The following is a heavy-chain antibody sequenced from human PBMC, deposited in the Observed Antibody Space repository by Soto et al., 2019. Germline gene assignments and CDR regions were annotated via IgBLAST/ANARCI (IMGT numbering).Heavy chain of an antibody. CDR3: VRSYGDPPG. D-gene: IGHD4-17*01. Sequence: EVQLVESGGGVVQPGGSLRLSCAASGFTFSSDWMHWVRQAPGKGLVWVSRINGDGTNTDYADSVKGRFTISRDNPKNTLYLQMNSLRAEDAAVYYSVRSYGDPPGWGQGTLVTVSS. CDR1: GFTFSSDW. CDR2: INGDGTNT. J-gene: IGHJ4*02. V-gene: IGHV3-74*01.